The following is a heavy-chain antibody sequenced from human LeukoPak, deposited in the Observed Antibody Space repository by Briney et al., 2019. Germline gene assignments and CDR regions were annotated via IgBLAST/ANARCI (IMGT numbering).Heavy chain of an antibody. Sequence: GESLTISCKGSGYKFNAYWIAWVRQMPGKGLEWMGIIYPDDSDTRYSPSFQGQVTISADKSVSIAYLQWSSLKASDTAMYYCARPNITSYYDSRGYDAFDVWGQGTMVIVSS. J-gene: IGHJ3*01. CDR3: ARPNITSYYDSRGYDAFDV. CDR2: IYPDDSDT. D-gene: IGHD3-22*01. CDR1: GYKFNAYW. V-gene: IGHV5-51*01.